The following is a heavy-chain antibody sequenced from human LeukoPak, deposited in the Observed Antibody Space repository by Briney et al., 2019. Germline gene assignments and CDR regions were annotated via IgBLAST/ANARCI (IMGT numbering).Heavy chain of an antibody. J-gene: IGHJ4*02. CDR2: ISGSGGST. CDR3: ARAIPPNYDFWSGYQYYFDY. V-gene: IGHV3-23*01. Sequence: GGSLRLSCAASGFTFSSYAMSWVRQAPGKGLEWVSAISGSGGSTYYADSVKGRFTISRDNSKNTLYLQMNTLRAEDTAVYYCARAIPPNYDFWSGYQYYFDYWGQGTLVTVSS. D-gene: IGHD3-3*01. CDR1: GFTFSSYA.